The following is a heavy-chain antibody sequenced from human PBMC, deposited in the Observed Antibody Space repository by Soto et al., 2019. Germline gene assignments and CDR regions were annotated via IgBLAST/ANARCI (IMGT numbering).Heavy chain of an antibody. Sequence: PGGSLRLSCSASGFTFSNYSMNWVRQAPGKGLEWVSSITGSSGYIYYADSVQGRFTISRDNAKNSLYLQMNSLRVEDTAVYYCARDEDYYGSGTYYLYNWFDLWGQGTLVTVSS. CDR3: ARDEDYYGSGTYYLYNWFDL. V-gene: IGHV3-21*01. CDR1: GFTFSNYS. CDR2: ITGSSGYI. J-gene: IGHJ5*02. D-gene: IGHD3-10*01.